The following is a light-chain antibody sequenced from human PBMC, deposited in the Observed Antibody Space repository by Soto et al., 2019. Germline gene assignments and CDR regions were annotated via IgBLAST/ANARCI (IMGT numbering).Light chain of an antibody. CDR3: QQANSFPFT. Sequence: DTQMTQSPSSVSASVGDRVTISCRASQDIHTWLAWYQQKPGKAPNLLIYGASILQSGVPSRFSGSGSVTDFTLTISSLQPEDSATYYCQQANSFPFTVGPGTKVDV. CDR1: QDIHTW. J-gene: IGKJ3*01. CDR2: GAS. V-gene: IGKV1-12*01.